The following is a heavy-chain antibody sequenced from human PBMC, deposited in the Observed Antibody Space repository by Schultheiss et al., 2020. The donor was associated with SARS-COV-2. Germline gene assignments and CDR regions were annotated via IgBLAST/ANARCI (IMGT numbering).Heavy chain of an antibody. CDR2: ITCSDGST. Sequence: GESLKISCAASGFIFNIYAMSWVRQAPGKGLEWVSTITCSDGSTYYADSVKGRFTICRDNSKNTLYLQMNSLRAEDTAVYYCAKDGVRYCGGDCPDYWGQGTLVTVSS. CDR3: AKDGVRYCGGDCPDY. J-gene: IGHJ4*02. V-gene: IGHV3-23*01. CDR1: GFIFNIYA. D-gene: IGHD2-21*02.